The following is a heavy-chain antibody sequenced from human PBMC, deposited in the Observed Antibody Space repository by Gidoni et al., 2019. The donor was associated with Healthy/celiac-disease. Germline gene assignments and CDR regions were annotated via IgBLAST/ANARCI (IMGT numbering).Heavy chain of an antibody. J-gene: IGHJ4*02. CDR2: IYHSGST. CDR3: ARAPFPYGSGSYYNPESYYFDY. D-gene: IGHD3-10*01. CDR1: GYSISSGYY. V-gene: IGHV4-38-2*02. Sequence: QVQLQESGPGLVKPSETLSLTCTVSGYSISSGYYWGWIRQPPGKGLEWIGSIYHSGSTYYNPSLKSRVTISVDTSKNQFSLKLSSVTAADTAVYYCARAPFPYGSGSYYNPESYYFDYWGQGTLVTVSS.